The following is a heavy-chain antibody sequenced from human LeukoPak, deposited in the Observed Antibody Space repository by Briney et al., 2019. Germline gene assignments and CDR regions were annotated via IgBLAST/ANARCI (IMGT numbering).Heavy chain of an antibody. CDR3: AKEPRENSGYYVSGWFDP. CDR2: ISGSGGST. Sequence: PGGSLRLSCAASGFTFSSYAMSWVRQAPGKGLEWVSAISGSGGSTYYADSVKGRSTISRDNSKNTLFLQMNSLRAEDTAVYYCAKEPRENSGYYVSGWFDPWGQGTLVTVSS. D-gene: IGHD5-12*01. V-gene: IGHV3-23*01. J-gene: IGHJ5*02. CDR1: GFTFSSYA.